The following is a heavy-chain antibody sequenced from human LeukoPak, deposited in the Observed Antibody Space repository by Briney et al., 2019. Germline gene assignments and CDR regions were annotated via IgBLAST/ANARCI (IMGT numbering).Heavy chain of an antibody. J-gene: IGHJ6*03. CDR3: AREYSSSPDYYYYYMDV. Sequence: ASVKVSCKASGYTFTSYGITWVRQAPGPRLEWLGWISAYNGNTNYAQKLQGRVTMTTDTSTSTAYMELRSLRSDDTAVYFCAREYSSSPDYYYYYMDVWGKGTTVTVSS. CDR2: ISAYNGNT. CDR1: GYTFTSYG. D-gene: IGHD6-6*01. V-gene: IGHV1-18*01.